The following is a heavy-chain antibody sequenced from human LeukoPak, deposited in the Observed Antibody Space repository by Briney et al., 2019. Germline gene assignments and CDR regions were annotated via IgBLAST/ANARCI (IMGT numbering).Heavy chain of an antibody. CDR3: ARRLVVSRTFDY. CDR2: INRSGSST. CDR1: GYSFTSHY. J-gene: IGHJ4*01. Sequence: ASVKVSCKASGYSFTSHYMHWVRQAPGQGLEWMGLINRSGSSTLYAQKFQGRVTMTRDMSTTTDYMELSSLRSEDTAVYYCARRLVVSRTFDYWGHGNLVTVSS. V-gene: IGHV1-46*01. D-gene: IGHD2-8*02.